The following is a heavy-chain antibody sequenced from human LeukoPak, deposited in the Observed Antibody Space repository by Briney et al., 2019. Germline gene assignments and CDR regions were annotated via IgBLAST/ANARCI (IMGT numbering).Heavy chain of an antibody. J-gene: IGHJ3*02. V-gene: IGHV4-59*01. CDR2: IYYGGST. CDR1: GGSISSYY. CDR3: ARVPQATYYDFWSGPVDAFDI. D-gene: IGHD3-3*01. Sequence: PSETLSLTCTASGGSISSYYWSWIRQPPGKGLEWIGYIYYGGSTNYNPSLNSRVTISVDTSKNQFSLKLSSVTAADTAVYYCARVPQATYYDFWSGPVDAFDIWGQGTMVTVSS.